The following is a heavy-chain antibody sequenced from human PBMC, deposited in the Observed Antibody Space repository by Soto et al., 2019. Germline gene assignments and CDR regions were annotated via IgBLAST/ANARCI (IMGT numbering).Heavy chain of an antibody. Sequence: SETLSLTCAVYGGSFSGYYWSWIRQPPGKGLEWIGEVNHSGSTNYNPSLKSRVTMSVDTSKNQSSLKLSSVAAADTAVYYCARGPGHTHGPGRPYYFYYGMDVWGQGTTVTVPS. V-gene: IGHV4-34*01. CDR3: ARGPGHTHGPGRPYYFYYGMDV. CDR2: VNHSGST. D-gene: IGHD3-10*01. CDR1: GGSFSGYY. J-gene: IGHJ6*02.